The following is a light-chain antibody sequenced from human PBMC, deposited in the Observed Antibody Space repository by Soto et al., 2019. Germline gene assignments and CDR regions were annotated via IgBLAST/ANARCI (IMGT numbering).Light chain of an antibody. CDR1: QSLSSN. J-gene: IGKJ1*01. Sequence: EIVMTQSPATLSVSPGERATLSCRASQSLSSNLAWYQQKPGQAPRLLIYGASTRATGIPARFSGSGSGTEFTLTLSSLQSEDFVVYYCQQYNNWPPMAFGQGTKVEIK. CDR2: GAS. V-gene: IGKV3-15*01. CDR3: QQYNNWPPMA.